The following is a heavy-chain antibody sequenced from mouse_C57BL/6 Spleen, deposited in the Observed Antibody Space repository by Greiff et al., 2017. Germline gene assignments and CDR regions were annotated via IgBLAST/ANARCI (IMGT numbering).Heavy chain of an antibody. CDR1: GFTFTDYY. J-gene: IGHJ4*01. CDR2: IRNKANGYTT. D-gene: IGHD6-1*01. V-gene: IGHV7-3*01. CDR3: ARSLCPYAMDY. Sequence: DVQLVESGGGLVQPGGSLSLSCAASGFTFTDYYMSWVRQPPGKALEWLGFIRNKANGYTTEYSASVKGRFTISRDNSQSILYLQMNALRAEDSATYYCARSLCPYAMDYWGQGTSVTVSS.